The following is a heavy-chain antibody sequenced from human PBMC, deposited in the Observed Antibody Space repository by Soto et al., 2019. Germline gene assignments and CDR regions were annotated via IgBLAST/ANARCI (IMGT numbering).Heavy chain of an antibody. CDR1: GFTFSSYV. CDR3: ARGGGFFDY. V-gene: IGHV3-48*02. D-gene: IGHD3-10*01. Sequence: EVQLVESGGGLVQPGGSLRLSCAASGFTFSSYVINWLRQAPGKGLEWVSYISISSSTRDYADSVRGRFTISRDNAKNSLYLQMNSLRDEDTAVYDCARGGGFFDYWGQGTLVTVAS. CDR2: ISISSSTR. J-gene: IGHJ4*02.